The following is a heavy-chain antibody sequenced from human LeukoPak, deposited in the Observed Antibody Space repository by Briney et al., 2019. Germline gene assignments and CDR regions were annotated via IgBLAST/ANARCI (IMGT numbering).Heavy chain of an antibody. CDR2: INPSGGST. CDR1: GYTFTSYS. V-gene: IGHV1-46*01. J-gene: IGHJ4*02. CDR3: ARDRGLAARYDS. Sequence: ASVKVSCKASGYTFTSYSLHWVRQAPGQGLEWMGVINPSGGSTTYAQKFQGRVTMTSDMSTSTVDMELSSLRSEDTAVYFCARDRGLAARYDSWGQGTLVNVSS. D-gene: IGHD6-6*01.